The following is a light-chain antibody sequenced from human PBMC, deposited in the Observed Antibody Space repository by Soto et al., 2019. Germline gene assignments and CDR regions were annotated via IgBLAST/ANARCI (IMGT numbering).Light chain of an antibody. CDR3: SSYTSSSTPHV. CDR1: SSDVGSYNY. CDR2: DVS. Sequence: QSVLTQPASVSGSPGQSITISCTGTSSDVGSYNYVSWYQQHPGKAPKLMIYDVSNRPSGVSNRFSGSKSGNTASLTISGLQAEDEADYYCSSYTSSSTPHVFGTGTKVTVL. V-gene: IGLV2-14*01. J-gene: IGLJ1*01.